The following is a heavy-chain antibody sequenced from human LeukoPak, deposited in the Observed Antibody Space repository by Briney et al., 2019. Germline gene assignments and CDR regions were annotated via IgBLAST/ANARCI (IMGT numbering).Heavy chain of an antibody. Sequence: PGGSVRLSCAASGFTFSSYSMNWVRQAPGKGLEWVSSISSSSSYIYYADSVKGRFTISRDNAKNSLYLQMNSLRAEDTAVYYCARDTSGWFSEGFDYWGQGTLVTVSS. CDR1: GFTFSSYS. CDR3: ARDTSGWFSEGFDY. CDR2: ISSSSSYI. V-gene: IGHV3-21*01. J-gene: IGHJ4*02. D-gene: IGHD6-19*01.